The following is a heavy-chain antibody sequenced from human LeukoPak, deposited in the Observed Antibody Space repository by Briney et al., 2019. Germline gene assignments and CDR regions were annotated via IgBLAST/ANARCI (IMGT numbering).Heavy chain of an antibody. Sequence: PGGSLRLSCAASGFIFNNYGLVWVRQAPGKGLEWVSAISNDGGGTTYADFMKGRFSVSRDNSKNTLFLQMNSLRAEDTALYYCAKGSSGYFFDLWGQGTLVTVSS. D-gene: IGHD3-22*01. CDR2: ISNDGGGT. CDR3: AKGSSGYFFDL. J-gene: IGHJ4*02. CDR1: GFIFNNYG. V-gene: IGHV3-23*01.